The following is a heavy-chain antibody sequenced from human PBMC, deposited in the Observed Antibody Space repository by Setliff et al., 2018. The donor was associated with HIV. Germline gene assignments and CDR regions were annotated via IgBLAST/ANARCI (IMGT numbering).Heavy chain of an antibody. D-gene: IGHD2-8*01. CDR2: MNTNSGNT. CDR1: GDTFTTYD. Sequence: GASVKVSCKASGDTFTTYDINWVRQATGQGPEWIGWMNTNSGNTGYAQKFQVRVTMTRNTSISTAYMELSSLRSEDTAVYYCARDKGYYEAFHIWGQGTMVTVSS. CDR3: ARDKGYYEAFHI. J-gene: IGHJ3*02. V-gene: IGHV1-8*02.